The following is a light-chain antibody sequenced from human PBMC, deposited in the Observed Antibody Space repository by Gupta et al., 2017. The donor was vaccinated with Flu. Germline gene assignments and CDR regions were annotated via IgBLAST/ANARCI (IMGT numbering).Light chain of an antibody. J-gene: IGLJ2*01. CDR1: NTDIDKYNL. CDR2: EDD. V-gene: IGLV2-23*02. CDR3: CSFAGSSTFV. Sequence: QSALTQPASVSGSPGQSITISCTGTNTDIDKYNLVSWYQQHPGKAPKLLIYEDDKRPSGVSIRFSGSKYGSTASLTISGLQAEDEAVYHCCSFAGSSTFVFGGWTKVTVL.